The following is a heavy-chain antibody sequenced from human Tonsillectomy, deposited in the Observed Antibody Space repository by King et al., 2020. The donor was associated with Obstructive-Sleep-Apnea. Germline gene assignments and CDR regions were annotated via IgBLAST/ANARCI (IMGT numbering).Heavy chain of an antibody. D-gene: IGHD3-9*01. CDR2: IYYTGST. J-gene: IGHJ5*02. V-gene: IGHV4-31*03. CDR1: RGSISSGGYY. CDR3: AGLRYFDWLLGS. Sequence: VQLVESGPGLVKPSQTLSLTCTVSRGSISSGGYYWSWIRQHPGKGLEWIGYIYYTGSTDYNPSLKSRVTISVDTSKNQFSLKLSSVTAADTAVYYCAGLRYFDWLLGSWGQGTLVTVSS.